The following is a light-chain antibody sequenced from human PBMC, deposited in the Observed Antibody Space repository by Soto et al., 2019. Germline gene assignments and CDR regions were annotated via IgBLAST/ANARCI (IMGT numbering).Light chain of an antibody. Sequence: DIQMTQSPSSLSASVGDRVTITCQASQDISNYLNCDQQKPGKAPKLLIYDASNLETGVTSRFSGSGSGTDFTFTISSLQPEDIATYDCQQYDNLPPYTFGQGTKLEIK. CDR1: QDISNY. J-gene: IGKJ2*01. V-gene: IGKV1-33*01. CDR2: DAS. CDR3: QQYDNLPPYT.